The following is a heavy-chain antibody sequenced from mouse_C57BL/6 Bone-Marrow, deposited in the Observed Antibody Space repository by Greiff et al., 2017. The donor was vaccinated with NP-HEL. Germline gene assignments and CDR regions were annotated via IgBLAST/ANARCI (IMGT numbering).Heavy chain of an antibody. V-gene: IGHV5-12*01. D-gene: IGHD1-1*01. CDR2: ISNGGGST. J-gene: IGHJ4*01. Sequence: DVMLVESGGGLVQPGGSLKLSCAASGFTFSDYYMYWVRQTPEKRLEWVAYISNGGGSTYYPDTVKGRFTISRDNAKNTLYLQMSRLKSEDTAMYYCARPLLLRYAMDYWGQGTSVTVSS. CDR1: GFTFSDYY. CDR3: ARPLLLRYAMDY.